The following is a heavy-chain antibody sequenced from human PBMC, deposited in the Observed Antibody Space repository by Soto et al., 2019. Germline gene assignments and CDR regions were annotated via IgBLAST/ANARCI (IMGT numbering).Heavy chain of an antibody. D-gene: IGHD3-9*01. V-gene: IGHV1-46*01. CDR3: ARAGERIYDILTGYPTYYFDY. CDR2: INPSGGST. J-gene: IGHJ4*02. Sequence: ASVKVSCKASGYTFTSYYMHWVRQAPGQGLEWMGIINPSGGSTSYAQKFQGRVTMTRDTSTSTVYMELSSLRSEDTAVYYCARAGERIYDILTGYPTYYFDYWGQGTLVTVSS. CDR1: GYTFTSYY.